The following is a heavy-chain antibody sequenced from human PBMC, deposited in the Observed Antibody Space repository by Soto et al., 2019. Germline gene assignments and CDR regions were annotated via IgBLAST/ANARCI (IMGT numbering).Heavy chain of an antibody. Sequence: SVKVSCKDSGGTFSSYAISWVRQAPGQGLEWMGGIIPIFGTANYAQKFQGRVTITADESTSTAYMELSSLRSEDTAVYYCARGSVDTAMVTPANAFDIWGQGTMVTVSS. D-gene: IGHD5-18*01. CDR2: IIPIFGTA. V-gene: IGHV1-69*13. CDR3: ARGSVDTAMVTPANAFDI. J-gene: IGHJ3*02. CDR1: GGTFSSYA.